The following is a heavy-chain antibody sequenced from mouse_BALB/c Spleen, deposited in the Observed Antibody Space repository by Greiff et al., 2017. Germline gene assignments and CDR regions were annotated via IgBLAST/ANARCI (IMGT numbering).Heavy chain of an antibody. CDR2: ISNGGGST. CDR3: ARRRYGNYNYAMDY. Sequence: EVHLVESGGGLVQPGGSLKLSCAASGFTFSSYTMSWVRQTPEKRLEWVAYISNGGGSTYYPDTVKGRFTISRDNAKNTLYLQMSSLKSEDTAMYYCARRRYGNYNYAMDYWGQGTSVTVSS. D-gene: IGHD2-10*02. J-gene: IGHJ4*01. CDR1: GFTFSSYT. V-gene: IGHV5-12-2*01.